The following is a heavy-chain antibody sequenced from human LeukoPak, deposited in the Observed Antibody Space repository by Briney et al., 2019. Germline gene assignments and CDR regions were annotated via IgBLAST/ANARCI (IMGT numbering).Heavy chain of an antibody. CDR2: IIPILGIA. J-gene: IGHJ6*03. V-gene: IGHV1-69*04. CDR3: ARVEQQPIYYYYMDV. D-gene: IGHD6-13*01. Sequence: ASVKVSCKASGGTFSSYAISWVRQAPGQGLEWMGRIIPILGIANYAQKFQGRVTITADESTGTAYMELSSLRSEDTAVYYCARVEQQPIYYYYMDVWGKGTTVTVSS. CDR1: GGTFSSYA.